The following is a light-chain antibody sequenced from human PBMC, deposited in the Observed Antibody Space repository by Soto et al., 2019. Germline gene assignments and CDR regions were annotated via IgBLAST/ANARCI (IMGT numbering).Light chain of an antibody. CDR2: DAS. CDR1: QSVGTY. J-gene: IGKJ5*01. Sequence: EFVLTQSPATLSSSPGERATLSCRASQSVGTYLVWYQHKPGQAPRLLIYDASKRATGIPARFSGSGSGTDFTLTISRLEPEDFAVYFCQQRNDWPITFGQGTRLDMK. CDR3: QQRNDWPIT. V-gene: IGKV3-11*01.